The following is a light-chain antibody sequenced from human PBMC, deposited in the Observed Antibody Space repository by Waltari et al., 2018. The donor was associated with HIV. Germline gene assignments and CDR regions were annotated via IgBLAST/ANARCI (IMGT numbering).Light chain of an antibody. J-gene: IGLJ3*02. V-gene: IGLV2-14*01. Sequence: QSALTQPASVSGSPGQSITISCTGTSSDVGYSNYVSWYQQHPGKAPKLMIYEVSDRPSGVSNRLSGSKSGNTASLTISGLQAEDEADYFCASYTSSSTLEFGGGTKLTVL. CDR1: SSDVGYSNY. CDR3: ASYTSSSTLE. CDR2: EVS.